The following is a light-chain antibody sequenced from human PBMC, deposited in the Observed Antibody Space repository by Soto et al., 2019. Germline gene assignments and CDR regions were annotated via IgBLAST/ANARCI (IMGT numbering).Light chain of an antibody. CDR3: QQYDSSPLT. J-gene: IGKJ4*01. CDR2: DAS. Sequence: EIVLTQSPGTLSLSPGERATLSCRASQSVSSSYLAWYQQTPGQAPRLLIYDASNRATGIPDRFSGSGSGTDFTLTTSRLEPEDFAVYYCQQYDSSPLTFGGGTKVEIK. V-gene: IGKV3-20*01. CDR1: QSVSSSY.